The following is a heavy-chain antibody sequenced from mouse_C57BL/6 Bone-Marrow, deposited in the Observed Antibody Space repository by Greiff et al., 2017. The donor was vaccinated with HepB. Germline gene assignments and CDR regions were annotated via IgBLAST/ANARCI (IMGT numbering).Heavy chain of an antibody. CDR1: GYTFTDYY. D-gene: IGHD1-1*01. J-gene: IGHJ1*03. V-gene: IGHV1-84*01. CDR3: ARSYYGSSYGYFDV. CDR2: IYPGSGNT. Sequence: QVHVKQSGPELVKPGASVKISCKASGYTFTDYYINWVKQRPGQGLEWIGWIYPGSGNTKYNEKFKGKATMTVDTSSSTAYMQLSSLTSEDSAVYFCARSYYGSSYGYFDVWGTGTTVTVSA.